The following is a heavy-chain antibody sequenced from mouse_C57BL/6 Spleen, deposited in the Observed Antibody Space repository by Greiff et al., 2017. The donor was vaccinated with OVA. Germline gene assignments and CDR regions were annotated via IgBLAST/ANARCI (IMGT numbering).Heavy chain of an antibody. D-gene: IGHD2-4*01. CDR3: ARFYYDYDAREGYYAMDY. CDR2: INPNYGTT. CDR1: GYSFTDYN. J-gene: IGHJ4*01. V-gene: IGHV1-39*01. Sequence: VQLKQSGPELVKPGASVKISCKASGYSFTDYNMNWVKQSNGKSLEWIGVINPNYGTTSYNQKFKGKATLTVDQSSSTAYMQLNSLTSEDSAVYYCARFYYDYDAREGYYAMDYWGQGTSVTVSS.